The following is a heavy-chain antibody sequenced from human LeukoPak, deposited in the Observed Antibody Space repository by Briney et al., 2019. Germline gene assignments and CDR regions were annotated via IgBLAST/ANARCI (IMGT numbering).Heavy chain of an antibody. D-gene: IGHD3-16*02. CDR3: AKDGLRLGELSS. CDR1: GFTFSSYA. V-gene: IGHV3-30*04. CDR2: ISYDGSNK. J-gene: IGHJ5*02. Sequence: GGSLRLSCAASGFTFSSYAMHWVRQAPGKGLEWVAVISYDGSNKYYADSVKGRFTISRDNSKNTLYLQMNSLRAEDTAVYYCAKDGLRLGELSSWGQGTLVTVSS.